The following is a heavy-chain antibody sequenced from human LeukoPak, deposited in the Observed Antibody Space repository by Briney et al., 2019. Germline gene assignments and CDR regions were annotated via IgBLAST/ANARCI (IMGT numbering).Heavy chain of an antibody. J-gene: IGHJ4*02. V-gene: IGHV3-9*01. CDR3: ARGVWFGEEGFDY. D-gene: IGHD3-10*01. Sequence: PGGSLRLSCAASGFTFDDYAMHWVRQGPGKGLEWVSGISWNSGSIGYADSVKGRFTISRDNAKNSLYLQMNSLRAEDTAVYYCARGVWFGEEGFDYWGQGTLVTVSS. CDR1: GFTFDDYA. CDR2: ISWNSGSI.